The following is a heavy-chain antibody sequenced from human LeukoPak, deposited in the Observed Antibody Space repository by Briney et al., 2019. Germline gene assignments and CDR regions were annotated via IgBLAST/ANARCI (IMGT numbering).Heavy chain of an antibody. D-gene: IGHD3-10*01. CDR1: GFTFDDYA. CDR2: ISWNSVTI. V-gene: IGHV3-9*01. CDR3: AKGTPMVRGIPTYGLDV. J-gene: IGHJ6*02. Sequence: GGSLRLSCAASGFTFDDYAMHWVRQAPGKGLEWVSGISWNSVTIGYADSVRGRFTISRDNARNSLSLQMNSLGPEDTALYYCAKGTPMVRGIPTYGLDVWGQGTTVTVSS.